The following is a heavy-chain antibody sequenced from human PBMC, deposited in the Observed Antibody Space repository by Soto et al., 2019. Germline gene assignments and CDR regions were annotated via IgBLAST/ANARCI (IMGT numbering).Heavy chain of an antibody. D-gene: IGHD2-2*01. V-gene: IGHV1-8*01. CDR2: MNPNSGNT. CDR3: ARPYCSSTSCYYYYYMDV. J-gene: IGHJ6*03. Sequence: ASVKVSCKASGYTFTSYDINWVRQATGQGLEWMGWMNPNSGNTGYAQKFQGRVTMTRNTSISTAYMELSSLRSEDTAVYYCARPYCSSTSCYYYYYMDVWGKGTTVTVSS. CDR1: GYTFTSYD.